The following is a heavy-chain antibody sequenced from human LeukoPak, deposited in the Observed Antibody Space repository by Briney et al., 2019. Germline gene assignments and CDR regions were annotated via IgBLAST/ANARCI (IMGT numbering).Heavy chain of an antibody. V-gene: IGHV3-9*01. CDR3: AREWDS. J-gene: IGHJ4*02. CDR2: ISWNSGSI. Sequence: PGGSLRLSCAASGFTFDDYAMHWVRQAPGKGLEWVSGISWNSGSIGYADSVKGRFAIFRDNAKNSLYLQMNSLRAEDTALYYCAREWDSWGQGTLVTVSS. CDR1: GFTFDDYA.